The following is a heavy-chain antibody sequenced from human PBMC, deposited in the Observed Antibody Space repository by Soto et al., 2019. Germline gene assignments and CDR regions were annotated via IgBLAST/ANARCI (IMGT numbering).Heavy chain of an antibody. V-gene: IGHV4-39*01. Sequence: LSLTCTVSGVSISNSSYYWGWIRRPPGKGLEWIGTIYYSVITYYNPSLKSRVTISVDTSKNQFSLKLTSVTAADTAVYYCARHGSNWGQGTLVTVSS. J-gene: IGHJ4*02. CDR3: ARHGSN. CDR1: GVSISNSSYY. CDR2: IYYSVIT.